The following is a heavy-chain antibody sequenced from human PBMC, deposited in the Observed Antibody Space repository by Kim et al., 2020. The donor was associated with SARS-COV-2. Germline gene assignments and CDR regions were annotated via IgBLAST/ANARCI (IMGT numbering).Heavy chain of an antibody. V-gene: IGHV3-30-3*01. CDR3: ARDGALYCSGGSCYFPDY. Sequence: GGSLRLSCAASGFTFSSYAMHWVRQAPGKGLEWVAVISYDGSNKYYADSVKGRFTISRDNSKNTLYLQMNSLRAEDTAVYYCARDGALYCSGGSCYFPDYWGQGTLVTVSS. CDR1: GFTFSSYA. CDR2: ISYDGSNK. J-gene: IGHJ4*02. D-gene: IGHD2-15*01.